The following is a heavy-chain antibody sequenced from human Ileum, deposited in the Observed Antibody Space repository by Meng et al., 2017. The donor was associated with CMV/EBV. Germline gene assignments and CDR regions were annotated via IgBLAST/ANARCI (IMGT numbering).Heavy chain of an antibody. CDR2: IRVKASGGTT. Sequence: GESLKISCTASGLTFGAHAMSWVRQAPGKGLEWVGFIRVKASGGTTEYAASVKGRFTISRDDSKSIAYLKMTSLKTEDTAVYYCTAMVRGVTPGVYYAGMDVWGQGTTVTVAS. CDR3: TAMVRGVTPGVYYAGMDV. D-gene: IGHD3-10*01. V-gene: IGHV3-49*04. J-gene: IGHJ6*02. CDR1: GLTFGAHA.